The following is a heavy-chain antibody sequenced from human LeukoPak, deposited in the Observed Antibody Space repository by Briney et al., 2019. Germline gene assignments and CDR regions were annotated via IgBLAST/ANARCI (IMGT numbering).Heavy chain of an antibody. Sequence: PGGSLRLSCAASGFTFSSYWMHWVRQAPGKGLVWVSRINSDGSSTSYAHSVKGRFTISRDNAKNTLYLQMNSLRAEDTAVYYCARVATINLPDYWGQGTLVTVSS. V-gene: IGHV3-74*01. CDR1: GFTFSSYW. J-gene: IGHJ4*02. D-gene: IGHD5-12*01. CDR3: ARVATINLPDY. CDR2: INSDGSST.